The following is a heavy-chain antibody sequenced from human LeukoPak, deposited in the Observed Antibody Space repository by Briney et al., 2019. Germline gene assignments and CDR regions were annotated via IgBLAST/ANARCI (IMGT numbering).Heavy chain of an antibody. CDR2: INPSGGST. Sequence: ASVKVSCKASGYTFTSYYMHWVRQAPGQGLEWMGIINPSGGSTSYAQKFQGRVTMTRDMSTSTVYMELSSLRSGDTAVYYCARVGGEDCSSTSCYGDFDYWGQGTLVTVSS. D-gene: IGHD2-2*01. V-gene: IGHV1-46*01. CDR3: ARVGGEDCSSTSCYGDFDY. J-gene: IGHJ4*02. CDR1: GYTFTSYY.